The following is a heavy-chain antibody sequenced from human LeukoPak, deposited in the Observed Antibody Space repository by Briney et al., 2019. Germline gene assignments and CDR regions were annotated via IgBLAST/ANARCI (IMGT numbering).Heavy chain of an antibody. Sequence: SETLSLTCTVSGGSISSYYWSWIRQPPGKGLEWIGYIYYSGSTNYSPSLKSRVTISVDTSKNQFSPKLSSVTAADTAVYYCARSPPTYCSGGSCYYYGMDVWGQGTTVTVSS. CDR2: IYYSGST. CDR3: ARSPPTYCSGGSCYYYGMDV. J-gene: IGHJ6*02. D-gene: IGHD2-15*01. CDR1: GGSISSYY. V-gene: IGHV4-59*08.